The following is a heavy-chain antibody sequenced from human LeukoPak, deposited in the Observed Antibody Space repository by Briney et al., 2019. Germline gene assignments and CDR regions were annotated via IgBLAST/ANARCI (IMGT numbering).Heavy chain of an antibody. CDR1: GGSFSGCY. CDR3: ARGQRDYDFWSGYYFGRYFQH. J-gene: IGHJ1*01. Sequence: SETLSLTCAVYGGSFSGCYWSWIRQPPGKGLEWIGEINHSGSTNYNPSLKSRVTISVDTSKNQFSLKLSSVTAADTAVYYCARGQRDYDFWSGYYFGRYFQHWGQGTLVTVSS. V-gene: IGHV4-34*01. D-gene: IGHD3-3*01. CDR2: INHSGST.